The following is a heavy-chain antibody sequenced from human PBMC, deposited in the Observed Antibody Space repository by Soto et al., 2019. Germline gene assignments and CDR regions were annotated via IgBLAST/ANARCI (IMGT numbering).Heavy chain of an antibody. CDR1: GFSLSTSGVG. J-gene: IGHJ4*02. Sequence: QITLKESGPTLVKPTQTLTLTCTFSGFSLSTSGVGVAWIRQPPGKALEWLALIYWDDDKRYSPSLKSRLTITKDTHKNQVVLTMTNMDPVDTATYYCAHRQPVACFDYWGQGTLVTVSS. D-gene: IGHD2-15*01. CDR3: AHRQPVACFDY. V-gene: IGHV2-5*02. CDR2: IYWDDDK.